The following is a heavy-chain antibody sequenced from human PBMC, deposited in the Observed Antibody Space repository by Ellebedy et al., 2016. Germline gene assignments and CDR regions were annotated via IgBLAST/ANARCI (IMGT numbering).Heavy chain of an antibody. V-gene: IGHV3-30-3*01. D-gene: IGHD4-17*01. CDR1: GFTFSSYA. CDR2: ISYDGSNK. CDR3: ARDPYDYGDYIPDY. Sequence: GGSLRLSXAASGFTFSSYAMHWVRQAPGKGLEWVAVISYDGSNKYYADSVKGRFTISRDNSKNTLYLQMNSLRAEDTAVYYCARDPYDYGDYIPDYWGQGTLVTVSS. J-gene: IGHJ4*02.